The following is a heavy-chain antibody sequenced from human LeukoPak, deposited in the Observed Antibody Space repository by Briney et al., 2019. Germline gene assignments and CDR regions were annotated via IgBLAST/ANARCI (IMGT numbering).Heavy chain of an antibody. J-gene: IGHJ5*02. CDR1: GFTFSSYA. D-gene: IGHD3-9*01. CDR2: ISGSGGST. CDR3: AKQGAVLRYFDWPRGFDP. V-gene: IGHV3-23*01. Sequence: GGSLRLSCAASGFTFSSYAMSWVRQAQGKGLEWVSAISGSGGSTYYADSVKGRFTISRDNSKNTLYLQMNSLRAEDTAVYYCAKQGAVLRYFDWPRGFDPWGQGTLVTVSS.